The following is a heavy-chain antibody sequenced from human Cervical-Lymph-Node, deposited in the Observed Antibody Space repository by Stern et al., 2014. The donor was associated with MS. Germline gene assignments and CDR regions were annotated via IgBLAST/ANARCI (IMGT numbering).Heavy chain of an antibody. CDR3: ARATDL. J-gene: IGHJ5*02. Sequence: QVQLQESGPGLLRPSETLSLTCNVSGASITSHFWSWIRQPPGKGLEWMGYIYYRGTTNYNASLKGRVAISINTSKTQFSLRLSSVTAADTAVYYCARATDLWGQGILVTVSS. V-gene: IGHV4-59*11. CDR2: IYYRGTT. CDR1: GASITSHF.